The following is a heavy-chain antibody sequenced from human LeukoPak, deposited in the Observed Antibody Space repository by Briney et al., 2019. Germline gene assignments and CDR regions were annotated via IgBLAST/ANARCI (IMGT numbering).Heavy chain of an antibody. V-gene: IGHV4-34*01. CDR1: GGSFSGYY. CDR3: ARGRIAAAGIFDY. CDR2: INHSGST. J-gene: IGHJ4*02. D-gene: IGHD6-13*01. Sequence: SETLSLTCAVYGGSFSGYYWSWIRQPPGKGLEWIGEINHSGSTNYNPSLKSRVTISVDTSKDQFSLKLSSVTAADTAVYYCARGRIAAAGIFDYWGQGTLVTVSS.